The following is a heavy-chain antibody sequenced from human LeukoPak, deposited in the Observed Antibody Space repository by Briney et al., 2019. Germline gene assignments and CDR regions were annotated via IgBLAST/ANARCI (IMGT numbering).Heavy chain of an antibody. CDR1: GFTFGSYA. CDR3: AKWLTAAGSYYFDY. Sequence: GGSLRLSCAASGFTFGSYAMSWVRQAPGKGPEWVSAISGSGGSTYYADSVKGRFTISRDNSKNTLYLQMNSLRAEDTAVYYCAKWLTAAGSYYFDYWGQGTLVTVSS. J-gene: IGHJ4*02. D-gene: IGHD6-13*01. CDR2: ISGSGGST. V-gene: IGHV3-23*01.